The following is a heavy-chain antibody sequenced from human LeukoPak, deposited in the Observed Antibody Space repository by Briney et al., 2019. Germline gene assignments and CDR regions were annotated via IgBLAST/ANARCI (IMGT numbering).Heavy chain of an antibody. CDR3: AKGSYYDSSGSFYFDY. CDR1: GFTFSSYA. D-gene: IGHD3-22*01. V-gene: IGHV3-23*01. Sequence: GGSLRLSCAASGFTFSSYAMSWVRQAPGKGLEWVSGISGSGDNTYYADSVKGRFTISRDNSKNTLYVQVNGLGTEDTAAYYCAKGSYYDSSGSFYFDYWGQGTLVTVSS. CDR2: ISGSGDNT. J-gene: IGHJ4*02.